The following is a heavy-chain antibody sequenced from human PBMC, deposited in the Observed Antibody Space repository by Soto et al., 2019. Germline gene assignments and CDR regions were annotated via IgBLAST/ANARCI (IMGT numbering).Heavy chain of an antibody. CDR3: ASFHSAGEQCFDF. CDR1: GGSISSSDYY. Sequence: QVQLQESGPGLVKSSQTLSLTCTVSGGSISSSDYYWSWIRQPPGKGLDWIGYIHYSGNTYYNASLKSRLTISVDTSKNQFSLKLSSVTAADTAVYYCASFHSAGEQCFDFWGQGTLVTVSS. J-gene: IGHJ4*02. CDR2: IHYSGNT. D-gene: IGHD6-13*01. V-gene: IGHV4-30-4*01.